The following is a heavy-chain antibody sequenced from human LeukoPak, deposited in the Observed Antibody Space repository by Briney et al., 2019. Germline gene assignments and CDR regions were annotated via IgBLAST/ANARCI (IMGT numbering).Heavy chain of an antibody. V-gene: IGHV1-2*06. CDR3: ARVYGYDSSGLDY. D-gene: IGHD3-22*01. Sequence: ASVKVSCKASGYTFTGYYMHWVRQAPGQGLEWMGRINPNSGGTNYAQKFQGRVTMTRDTSISTAYIELSRLRSDDTAVYYCARVYGYDSSGLDYWGQGTLVTVSS. CDR1: GYTFTGYY. CDR2: INPNSGGT. J-gene: IGHJ4*02.